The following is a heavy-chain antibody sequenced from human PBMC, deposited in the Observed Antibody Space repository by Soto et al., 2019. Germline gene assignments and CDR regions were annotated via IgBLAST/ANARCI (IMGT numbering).Heavy chain of an antibody. Sequence: PAETLSLTCTVSGGSISSYYWSWIRQPPGKGLEWIGYIYYTGSTNYNPSLKSRVTISVDTSKNQFSLKLSSVTAADTAVYYCARGDGSGYQFFDYWGQGTPVTVSS. CDR3: ARGDGSGYQFFDY. CDR1: GGSISSYY. V-gene: IGHV4-59*08. D-gene: IGHD3-22*01. CDR2: IYYTGST. J-gene: IGHJ4*02.